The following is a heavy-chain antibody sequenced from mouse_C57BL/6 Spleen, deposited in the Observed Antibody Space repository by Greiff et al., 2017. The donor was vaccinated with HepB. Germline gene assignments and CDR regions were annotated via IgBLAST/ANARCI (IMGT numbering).Heavy chain of an antibody. Sequence: VQLQQSGAELVKPGASVKLSCKASGYTFTSYWMQWVKQRPGQGLEWIGEIDPSDSYTNYNQKFKGKATLTVDTVSSTAYMQLSSLTSEDSAVYYCARHDYGNPQYYAMDYWGQGTSVTVSS. J-gene: IGHJ4*01. CDR1: GYTFTSYW. CDR3: ARHDYGNPQYYAMDY. CDR2: IDPSDSYT. V-gene: IGHV1-50*01. D-gene: IGHD2-1*01.